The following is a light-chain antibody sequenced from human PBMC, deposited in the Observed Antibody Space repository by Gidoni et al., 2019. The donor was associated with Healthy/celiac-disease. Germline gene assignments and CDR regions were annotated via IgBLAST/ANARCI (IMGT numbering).Light chain of an antibody. CDR1: QSLLHSNGYNY. V-gene: IGKV2-28*01. CDR3: MQALQTPIT. CDR2: LGS. Sequence: DIVMTQSPLSLPVTPGEPASISCRSNQSLLHSNGYNYLDWYLQKPGQSPQLLIYLGSNRASGVPDRFNGSGSGTDFTLKISRVEAEDVGVYYCMQALQTPITFGQGTRLEIK. J-gene: IGKJ5*01.